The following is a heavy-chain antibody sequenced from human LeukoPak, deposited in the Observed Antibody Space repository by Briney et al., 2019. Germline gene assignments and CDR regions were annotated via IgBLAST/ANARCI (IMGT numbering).Heavy chain of an antibody. CDR1: GFIFNSYG. D-gene: IGHD6-19*01. CDR2: IWYAESST. CDR3: ARDGSFGRDV. V-gene: IGHV3-33*01. J-gene: IGHJ6*02. Sequence: GRSLRLSCAASGFIFNSYGIHWVRQAPGKGLEWVAVIWYAESSTYYTDSVKGRFTISRDNSKKTVYLQMNSLRVEDTGVYYCARDGSFGRDVWGQGTTVTVSS.